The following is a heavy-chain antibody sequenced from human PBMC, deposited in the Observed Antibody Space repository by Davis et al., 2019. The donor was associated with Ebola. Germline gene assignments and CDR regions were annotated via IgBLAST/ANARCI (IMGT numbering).Heavy chain of an antibody. CDR2: IYPGDSDT. V-gene: IGHV5-51*01. CDR1: GYNFITYW. CDR3: ARPSITGTADAFDI. D-gene: IGHD1-20*01. Sequence: GESLKISCKGSGYNFITYWIGWVRQMPGKGLEWMGIIYPGDSDTTYSPSFQGQITISADRSISTAYLQWSSLKASDTAMYYCARPSITGTADAFDIWGQGTMVTVSS. J-gene: IGHJ3*02.